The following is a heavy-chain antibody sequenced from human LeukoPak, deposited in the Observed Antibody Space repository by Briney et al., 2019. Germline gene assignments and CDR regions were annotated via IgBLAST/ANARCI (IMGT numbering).Heavy chain of an antibody. J-gene: IGHJ4*02. CDR1: GFTFSSYS. Sequence: PGGSLRLSCAASGFTFSSYSMNWVRQAPGKGLEWVSSISSSSSYIYYADSVKGRFTISRDNAKNSLYLQMNSLRAEDTAVYYCARDTSYTIFGVFDFDYWGQGTLVTVSS. V-gene: IGHV3-21*01. CDR2: ISSSSSYI. D-gene: IGHD3-3*01. CDR3: ARDTSYTIFGVFDFDY.